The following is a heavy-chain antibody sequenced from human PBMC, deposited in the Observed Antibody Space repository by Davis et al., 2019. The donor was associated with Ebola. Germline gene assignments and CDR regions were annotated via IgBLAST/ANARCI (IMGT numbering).Heavy chain of an antibody. CDR3: ARSTYDILIDFDF. CDR2: ISAFKGKT. CDR1: GYSLTPYG. V-gene: IGHV1-18*04. J-gene: IGHJ4*02. D-gene: IGHD3-9*01. Sequence: ASVKVSRQASGYSLTPYGIGWVRQAPGQGLEWTGWISAFKGKTHYAQKFQGRITMTTDTSTSTAYMELKSLRSDDTAVYYCARSTYDILIDFDFWGQGTLVTVSS.